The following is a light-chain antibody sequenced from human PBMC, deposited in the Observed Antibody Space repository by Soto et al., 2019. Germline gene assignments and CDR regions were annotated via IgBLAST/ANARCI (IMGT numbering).Light chain of an antibody. CDR1: SSDVGGYHY. Sequence: QSALTQPASVSGSPGQSITISCTGTSSDVGGYHYVSWYQQHPGRAPKLTIYEVTNRPSGVSNRFSGSKSGNTASLTISGLQADDEADYYCSSYTRSNTVVFGGGTKVTVL. CDR3: SSYTRSNTVV. V-gene: IGLV2-14*01. CDR2: EVT. J-gene: IGLJ2*01.